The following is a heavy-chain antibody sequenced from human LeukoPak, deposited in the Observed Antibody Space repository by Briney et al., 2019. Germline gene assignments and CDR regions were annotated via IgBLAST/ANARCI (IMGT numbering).Heavy chain of an antibody. Sequence: GASVKVSCKTSGYIFTNYGISWVRQAPGQGLEWMGWISSDNGNTNYAQKLQGRVTVTTDTSTNTAYLELRSLRSDDTAVYYCARDYLTTGTTAFCIWGQGTVVTVSS. D-gene: IGHD1-1*01. CDR1: GYIFTNYG. CDR3: ARDYLTTGTTAFCI. CDR2: ISSDNGNT. V-gene: IGHV1-18*01. J-gene: IGHJ3*02.